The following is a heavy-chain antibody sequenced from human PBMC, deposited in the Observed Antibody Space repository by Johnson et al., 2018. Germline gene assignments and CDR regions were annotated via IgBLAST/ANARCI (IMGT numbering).Heavy chain of an antibody. CDR1: GFTFSQYG. CDR3: PKPTEYSGKWYYEH. J-gene: IGHJ4*02. Sequence: VQLVETGGGVVQPGSSLRLSCAASGFTFSQYGMHWVRQAPSKGPECLAAPSKGEIYKYYAASVKGRFTISRDNSKNMLYLPMNSLKTEDTAVYYCPKPTEYSGKWYYEHWGQGTLVTVSS. V-gene: IGHV3-30*18. D-gene: IGHD6-6*01. CDR2: PSKGEIYK.